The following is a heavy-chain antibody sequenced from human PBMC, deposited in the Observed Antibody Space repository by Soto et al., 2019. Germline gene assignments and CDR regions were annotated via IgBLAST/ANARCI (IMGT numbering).Heavy chain of an antibody. Sequence: SETLSLTCAVSGGSISSSNWWSWVRQPPGKGLEWIGEIYHSGSTNYNPSLKSRVTITVDKSKNQFSLKLSSVTAADTAVYYCARRYCSGGSCCPPQAPYDYWGQGTLVTVSS. CDR1: GGSISSSNW. V-gene: IGHV4-4*02. J-gene: IGHJ4*02. D-gene: IGHD2-15*01. CDR3: ARRYCSGGSCCPPQAPYDY. CDR2: IYHSGST.